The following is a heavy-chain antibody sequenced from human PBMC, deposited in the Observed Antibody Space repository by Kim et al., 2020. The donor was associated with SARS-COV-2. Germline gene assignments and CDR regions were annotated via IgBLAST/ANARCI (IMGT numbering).Heavy chain of an antibody. CDR2: INPNSGGT. J-gene: IGHJ2*01. V-gene: IGHV1-2*06. CDR1: GYTFTGYY. D-gene: IGHD3-10*01. Sequence: ASVKVSCKASGYTFTGYYMHWVRQAPGQGLEWMGRINPNSGGTNYAQKFQGRVTMTRDTSISTAYMELSRLRSDDTAVYYCARPYGSGGSWYVDLWGRGTLVTVSS. CDR3: ARPYGSGGSWYVDL.